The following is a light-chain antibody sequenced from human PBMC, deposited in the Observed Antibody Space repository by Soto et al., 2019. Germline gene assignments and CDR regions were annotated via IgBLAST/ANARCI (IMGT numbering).Light chain of an antibody. CDR2: GAS. J-gene: IGKJ1*01. V-gene: IGKV3-20*01. CDR1: QSISSTQ. Sequence: ESVLTQSTDTLSLAPGERATLSCRASQSISSTQLVWYQQKPGQAPTLLIFGASSRATGIPDRFSGSGSGTDFTLTISGLQPEDFAVYYCQQYGTSPGTFGQGTKVDIK. CDR3: QQYGTSPGT.